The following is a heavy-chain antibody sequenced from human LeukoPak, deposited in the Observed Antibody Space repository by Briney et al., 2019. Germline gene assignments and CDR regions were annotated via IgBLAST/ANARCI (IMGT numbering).Heavy chain of an antibody. J-gene: IGHJ4*02. D-gene: IGHD6-19*01. V-gene: IGHV4-34*01. CDR2: INHSGST. Sequence: PSETLSLTCAVYGGSFSGYYWSWIRQPPGKGLEWIGEINHSGSTNYNPSLKSRVTISVDTSKNQFSLKLSSVTAADTAVYYCARRVFPLDSSGCVDYWGQGTLVTVSS. CDR1: GGSFSGYY. CDR3: ARRVFPLDSSGCVDY.